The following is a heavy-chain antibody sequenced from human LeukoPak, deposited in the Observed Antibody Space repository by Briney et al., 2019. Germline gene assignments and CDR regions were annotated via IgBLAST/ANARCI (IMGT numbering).Heavy chain of an antibody. CDR1: GGSVSSGSYY. J-gene: IGHJ4*02. CDR3: ARDRLSGWFIDY. Sequence: SETLSLTCTVSGGSVSSGSYYWSWIRQPPGPGLAWIGDIYYSGSTNYNPSLKSRVTIAVDTSKNQFSLKLSSVTAADTAVYYCARDRLSGWFIDYWGQGTLVTVSS. CDR2: IYYSGST. V-gene: IGHV4-61*01. D-gene: IGHD6-19*01.